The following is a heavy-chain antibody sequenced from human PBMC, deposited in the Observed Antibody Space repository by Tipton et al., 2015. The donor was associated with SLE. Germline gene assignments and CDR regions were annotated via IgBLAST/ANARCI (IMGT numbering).Heavy chain of an antibody. CDR1: SGSISSYY. CDR3: ARGRTGFDY. CDR2: IYYSGST. V-gene: IGHV4-59*06. D-gene: IGHD7-27*01. Sequence: TLSLTCTVSSGSISSYYWSWIRQPPGKGLEWIGYIYYSGSTYYNPSLRSRVAISLDTSKNQFSLKMTSVTAADTAVYYCARGRTGFDYWGQGTLVTVSS. J-gene: IGHJ4*02.